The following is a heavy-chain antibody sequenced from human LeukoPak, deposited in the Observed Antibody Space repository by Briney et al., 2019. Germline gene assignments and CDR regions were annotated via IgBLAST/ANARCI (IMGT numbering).Heavy chain of an antibody. CDR2: IYSGGST. J-gene: IGHJ4*02. D-gene: IGHD6-13*01. CDR3: ARVGRRAAAAGYFDY. V-gene: IGHV3-66*01. Sequence: PGGSLRPSCLASGFTASSNYMSWVRQAPGKGLEWVSVIYSGGSTYYAESVKGRFTISRDNSKNTLYLQMNSLRAEDTAVYYCARVGRRAAAAGYFDYWGQGTLVTVSS. CDR1: GFTASSNY.